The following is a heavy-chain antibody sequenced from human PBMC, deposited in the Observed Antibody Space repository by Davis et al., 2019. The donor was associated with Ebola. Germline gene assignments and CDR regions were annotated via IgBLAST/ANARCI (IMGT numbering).Heavy chain of an antibody. CDR2: INTNTGSP. CDR1: GYTFTKYA. D-gene: IGHD3-16*01. CDR3: AREDYDGGSRLDP. Sequence: AASVKVSCKASGYTFTKYAIFWVRQAPGQGLEWMGWINTNTGSPDYAQGFTGRFVFSLDTSVSTAYLQISSLMAEDTAVHYCAREDYDGGSRLDPWGQGTLVSVSS. V-gene: IGHV7-4-1*02. J-gene: IGHJ5*02.